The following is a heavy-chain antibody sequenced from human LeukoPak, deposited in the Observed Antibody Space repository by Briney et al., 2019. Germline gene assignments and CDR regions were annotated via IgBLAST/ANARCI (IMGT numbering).Heavy chain of an antibody. J-gene: IGHJ3*02. CDR3: ARAAREVLRFLEWLSPAAFDI. CDR1: GSSVSSSNYY. V-gene: IGHV4-61*01. D-gene: IGHD3-3*01. Sequence: SETLSLTCTVSGSSVSSSNYYWSWIRQPPGKGLEWIGYIYYGGSTNYNPSLKSRVTISVDTSKNQFSLKLSSVTAADTAVYYCARAAREVLRFLEWLSPAAFDIWGQGTMVTVSS. CDR2: IYYGGST.